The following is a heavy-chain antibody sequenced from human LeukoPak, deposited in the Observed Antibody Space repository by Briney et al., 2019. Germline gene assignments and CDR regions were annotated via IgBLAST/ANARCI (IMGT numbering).Heavy chain of an antibody. CDR2: ISSSGSTI. D-gene: IGHD6-13*01. V-gene: IGHV3-48*03. CDR3: ARDQRFGLAAAGHRAVYNWFDP. CDR1: GFTFSSYE. J-gene: IGHJ5*02. Sequence: GGSLRLSCAPSGFTFSSYEMNWVRQAPGKGLEWVSYISSSGSTIYYADSVKGRFTISRDNAKNSLYLQMNSLRAEDTAVYYCARDQRFGLAAAGHRAVYNWFDPWGQGTLVTVSS.